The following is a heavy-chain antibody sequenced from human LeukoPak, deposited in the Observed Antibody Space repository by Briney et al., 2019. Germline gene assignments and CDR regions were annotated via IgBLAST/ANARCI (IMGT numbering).Heavy chain of an antibody. J-gene: IGHJ4*02. D-gene: IGHD5-18*01. CDR3: ARENTAMAERYFDY. CDR2: IYTSGST. Sequence: SETLSLTCTVSGGSISSYDCSWIRQPAGKGLEWIGRIYTSGSTNYNPSLKSRVTMSVDTSKNQFSLKLSSVTAADTAVYYCARENTAMAERYFDYWGQGTLVTVSS. CDR1: GGSISSYD. V-gene: IGHV4-4*07.